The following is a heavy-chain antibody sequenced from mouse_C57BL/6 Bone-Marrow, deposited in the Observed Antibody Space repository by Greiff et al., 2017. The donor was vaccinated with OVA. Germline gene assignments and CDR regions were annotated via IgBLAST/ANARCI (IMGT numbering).Heavy chain of an antibody. CDR2: ISRGSSTI. CDR3: ARGSYYGSSYDAMDY. Sequence: EVQLLESGGGLVKPGGSLKLSCAASGFTFSDYGMHWVRQAPEKGLEWVAYISRGSSTIYYADTVKGRITISRDNAKNTLFLPRTSLRSEDTAMYYCARGSYYGSSYDAMDYWGQGTSVTVSS. J-gene: IGHJ4*01. V-gene: IGHV5-17*01. D-gene: IGHD1-1*01. CDR1: GFTFSDYG.